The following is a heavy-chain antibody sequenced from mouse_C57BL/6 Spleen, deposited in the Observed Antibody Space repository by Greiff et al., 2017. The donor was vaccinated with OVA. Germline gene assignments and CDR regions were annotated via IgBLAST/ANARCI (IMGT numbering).Heavy chain of an antibody. D-gene: IGHD4-1*02. J-gene: IGHJ3*01. CDR2: ISSGGSYN. CDR3: ARRATGTGFAY. V-gene: IGHV5-6*02. Sequence: EVMLVESGGDLVKPGGSLKLSCAASGFTFSSYGMSWVRQTPDKRLEWVATISSGGSYNYYPDSVKGRFTISRDNAKNTLYLQMSSLKSEDTAMYYCARRATGTGFAYWGQGTLVTVSA. CDR1: GFTFSSYG.